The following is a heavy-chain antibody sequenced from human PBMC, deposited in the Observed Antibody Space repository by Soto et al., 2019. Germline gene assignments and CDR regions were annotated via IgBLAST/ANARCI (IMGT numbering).Heavy chain of an antibody. J-gene: IGHJ6*02. Sequence: QVQLVQSGAEVKKPGSSVKVSCKASGGTFSSYAISWVRQAPGQGLEWIGGIIPMVGTADYAQKFQARVTITADESTSAAYLELSSLRSEDTAVYYCACTVSNYYYYGMDVWGQGTTVTVSS. D-gene: IGHD2-8*01. CDR2: IIPMVGTA. CDR1: GGTFSSYA. V-gene: IGHV1-69*12. CDR3: ACTVSNYYYYGMDV.